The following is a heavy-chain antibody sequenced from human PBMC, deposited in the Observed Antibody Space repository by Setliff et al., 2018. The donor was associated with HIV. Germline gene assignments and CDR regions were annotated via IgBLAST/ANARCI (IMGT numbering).Heavy chain of an antibody. V-gene: IGHV1-18*01. Sequence: ASVKVSCKASGYTFTTYGMNWVRQAPGQGLEWMGWISAYNGNTNYAQKLQGRVTMTTDTSTSTAYMELRSLRSDDTAVYYCARRRGYYDSSGYSYWGQGTLVTVSS. CDR2: ISAYNGNT. CDR1: GYTFTTYG. CDR3: ARRRGYYDSSGYSY. D-gene: IGHD3-22*01. J-gene: IGHJ4*02.